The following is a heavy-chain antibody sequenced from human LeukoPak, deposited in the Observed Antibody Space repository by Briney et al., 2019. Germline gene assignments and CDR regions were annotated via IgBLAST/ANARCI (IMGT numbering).Heavy chain of an antibody. Sequence: SETLSLTCTVSGGSIRGSSYYWGWIRQPPGKGLEWIGTIYYSGSTYSIPSLKSRVTISVDTSKNQFSLKLNSVTAADTAAYYCASQFEWGQGTLVTVSS. V-gene: IGHV4-39*01. D-gene: IGHD3-16*01. J-gene: IGHJ4*02. CDR1: GGSIRGSSYY. CDR2: IYYSGST. CDR3: ASQFE.